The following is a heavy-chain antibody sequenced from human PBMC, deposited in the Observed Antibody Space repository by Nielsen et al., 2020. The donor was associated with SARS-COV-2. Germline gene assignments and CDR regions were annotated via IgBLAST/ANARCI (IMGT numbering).Heavy chain of an antibody. J-gene: IGHJ6*02. CDR2: IKQDGSEK. D-gene: IGHD3-3*01. Sequence: GESLKISCAASGSTFSSYWMSWVRQAPGKGLEWVANIKQDGSEKYYVDSVKGRFTISRDNAKNSLYLQMNSLRAEDTAVYYCAREVRFLEWFSPMDVWGQGTTVTVSS. CDR3: AREVRFLEWFSPMDV. CDR1: GSTFSSYW. V-gene: IGHV3-7*01.